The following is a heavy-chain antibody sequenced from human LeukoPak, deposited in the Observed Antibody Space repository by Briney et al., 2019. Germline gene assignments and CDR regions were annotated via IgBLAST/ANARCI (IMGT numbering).Heavy chain of an antibody. V-gene: IGHV4-39*01. CDR1: GGSISSGSYY. CDR3: ARHPPRDGSAFDY. Sequence: SETLSLTCTVSGGSISSGSYYWGWIRQPPGKGLEWIASMYYSGTTFYSPSLKSRVTISVDTSKNQLSLKLGSVTAADTAVYYCARHPPRDGSAFDYWSQGTLVTVSP. J-gene: IGHJ4*02. CDR2: MYYSGTT.